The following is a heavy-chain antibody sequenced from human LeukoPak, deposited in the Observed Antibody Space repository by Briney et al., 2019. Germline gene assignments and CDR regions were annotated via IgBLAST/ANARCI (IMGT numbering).Heavy chain of an antibody. CDR3: ARGADTAMGAAFDI. CDR2: TSYDGSNK. Sequence: GGSLRLSCAASGFTFSSYAMHWVRQAPGKGLEWVAVTSYDGSNKYYADSVKGRFTISRDNSKNTLYLQMNSLRAEDTAVYYCARGADTAMGAAFDIWSQGTMVAVSS. D-gene: IGHD5-18*01. J-gene: IGHJ3*02. CDR1: GFTFSSYA. V-gene: IGHV3-30*04.